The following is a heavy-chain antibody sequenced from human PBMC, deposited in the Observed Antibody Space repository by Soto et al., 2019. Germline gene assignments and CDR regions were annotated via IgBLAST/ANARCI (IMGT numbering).Heavy chain of an antibody. D-gene: IGHD2-21*02. J-gene: IGHJ4*02. CDR1: GFTFSSYG. Sequence: QVQLGESGGGVVQPGRSLRLSCAASGFTFSSYGMHWVRQAPGKGLEWVAVISYDGSNKYYADSVKGRFTISRDNSKNTLYLQMNSLRAEDTAVYYCARAEVTVVTPYDFAYWGQGTLVTVSS. V-gene: IGHV3-30*03. CDR3: ARAEVTVVTPYDFAY. CDR2: ISYDGSNK.